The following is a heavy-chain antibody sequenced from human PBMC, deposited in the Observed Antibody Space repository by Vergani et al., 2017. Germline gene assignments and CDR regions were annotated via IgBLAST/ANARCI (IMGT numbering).Heavy chain of an antibody. J-gene: IGHJ6*02. CDR3: ARDRVAVATKGLTHYYYGMDV. D-gene: IGHD6-19*01. CDR1: GGSISSGDYY. CDR2: IYYSGST. V-gene: IGHV4-30-4*01. Sequence: QVQLQESGPGLVKPSQTLSLTCTVSGGSISSGDYYWSWIRQPPGKGLEWIGYIYYSGSTYYNPSLKSRVTISVDTSKNQFSLKLSSVTAAEPAVYYCARDRVAVATKGLTHYYYGMDVWGQGTTVTVSS.